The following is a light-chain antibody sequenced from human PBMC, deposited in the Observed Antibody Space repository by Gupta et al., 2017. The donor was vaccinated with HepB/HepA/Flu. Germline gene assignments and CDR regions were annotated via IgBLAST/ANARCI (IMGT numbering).Light chain of an antibody. CDR2: GAS. V-gene: IGKV3-20*01. CDR3: QQYGSSPLT. Sequence: SLSPGERATLSCRASQSVSSSYLAWYQQKPGQAPRLLIYGASSRATGIPDRFRGSGSGTDFTLTISRLEPEDFAVYYCQQYGSSPLTFGGGTKVEIK. J-gene: IGKJ4*01. CDR1: QSVSSSY.